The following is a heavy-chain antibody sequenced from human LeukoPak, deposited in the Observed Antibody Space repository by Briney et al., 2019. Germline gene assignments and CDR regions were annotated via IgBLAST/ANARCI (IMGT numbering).Heavy chain of an antibody. V-gene: IGHV4-59*08. CDR1: GAPISSYY. Sequence: LETLSLTCTVSGAPISSYYWSWIRQPPGKGLEWIGYIFYSGITNYNPSLKSRVTISVDTSKNQFSLNLSSVTAADTAVYYCASGSRTGYYYYYYGMDVWGQGTTVTVSS. J-gene: IGHJ6*02. CDR3: ASGSRTGYYYYYYGMDV. CDR2: IFYSGIT. D-gene: IGHD1-26*01.